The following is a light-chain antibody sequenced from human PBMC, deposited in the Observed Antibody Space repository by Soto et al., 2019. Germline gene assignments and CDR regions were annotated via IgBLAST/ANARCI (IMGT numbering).Light chain of an antibody. Sequence: GVTQSPGTLSLSPGERATLSCRASQSVSNNYLAWYQQKPGQAPRLLIYGASNRATGIPDRFSGSGSGTDFTLTISRLEPEDFAVYYCQQYNSWPPITFGQRTRLEI. J-gene: IGKJ5*01. CDR3: QQYNSWPPIT. CDR1: QSVSNNY. V-gene: IGKV3-20*01. CDR2: GAS.